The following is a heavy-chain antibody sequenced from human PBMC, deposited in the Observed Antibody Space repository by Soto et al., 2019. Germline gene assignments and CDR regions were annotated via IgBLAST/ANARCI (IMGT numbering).Heavy chain of an antibody. CDR2: ISYDGSNK. J-gene: IGHJ4*02. D-gene: IGHD3-9*01. V-gene: IGHV3-30-3*01. CDR1: GFTFSSYA. CDR3: ARDRALRYFDWLFHDY. Sequence: HPGGSLRLSCAASGFTFSSYAMHWVRQAPGKGLEWVAVISYDGSNKYYADSVKGRFTISRDNSKNTLYLQMNSLRAEDTAVYYCARDRALRYFDWLFHDYWGQGTLVTVSS.